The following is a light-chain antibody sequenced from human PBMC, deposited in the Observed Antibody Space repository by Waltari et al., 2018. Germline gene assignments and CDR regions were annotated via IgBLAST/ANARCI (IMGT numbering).Light chain of an antibody. CDR3: QQYFGTPVT. CDR2: WES. CDR1: QTVLYADNNNY. Sequence: DFVITQSPDSLAVSLGEKATVNCKSSQTVLYADNNNYLAWYQQKPGQPPKLLIDWESNRQSGVPDRFIGSGSGTDFTLTISSLQTEDVAIYYCQQYFGTPVTFGQGTKLEIK. V-gene: IGKV4-1*01. J-gene: IGKJ2*01.